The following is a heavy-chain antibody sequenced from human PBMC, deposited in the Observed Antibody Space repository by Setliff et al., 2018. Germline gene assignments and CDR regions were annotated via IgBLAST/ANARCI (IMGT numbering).Heavy chain of an antibody. J-gene: IGHJ6*02. Sequence: ASVKVSCKASGYTFTSYYMHWVRQAPGQGLEWMGIINPSGGSTSYAQKFQGRVTMTRDTSTSTVYMELSRLRSDDTAVYYCARVRQGYYDSSGAYYYYGMDVWGQGTTVTVSS. CDR1: GYTFTSYY. CDR3: ARVRQGYYDSSGAYYYYGMDV. D-gene: IGHD3-22*01. CDR2: INPSGGST. V-gene: IGHV1-46*01.